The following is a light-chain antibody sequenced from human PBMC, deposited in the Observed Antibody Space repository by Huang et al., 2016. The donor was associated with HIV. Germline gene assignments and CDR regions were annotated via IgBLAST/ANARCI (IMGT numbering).Light chain of an antibody. CDR2: DAS. CDR3: QQYDSFPFT. J-gene: IGKJ2*01. CDR1: QDIINY. Sequence: DIRMTQSPSSLSATVGDRVTITCQASQDIINYLSWYQHKPGKAPKVLIYDASNLEAGVPSRFSGGGSGTDFTLTISSLQPEDIATYFCQQYDSFPFTFGQGTKLDIK. V-gene: IGKV1-33*01.